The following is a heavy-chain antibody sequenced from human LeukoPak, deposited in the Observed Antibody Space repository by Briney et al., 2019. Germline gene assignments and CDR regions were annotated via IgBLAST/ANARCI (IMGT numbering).Heavy chain of an antibody. D-gene: IGHD3-22*01. CDR3: ARGAYYYDSSDSPDY. J-gene: IGHJ4*02. CDR2: ISGSGDSA. CDR1: GFTFNNYA. Sequence: GGSLRLSCAASGFTFNNYAMNWVRQAPGKGLEWVSGISGSGDSASYADSVKGRFTISRDNAKNSLYLQMNSLRAEDTAVYYCARGAYYYDSSDSPDYWGQGTLVTVSS. V-gene: IGHV3-23*01.